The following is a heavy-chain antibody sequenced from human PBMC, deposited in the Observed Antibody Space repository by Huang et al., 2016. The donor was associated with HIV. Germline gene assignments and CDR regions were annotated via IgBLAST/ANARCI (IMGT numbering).Heavy chain of an antibody. Sequence: QVQLVQSGAEMKKSGSSVKVSCKASGGTVSSFSFTWVRQAPGHGLEWMGGVIPLQDTNVRAQKFRGRVTFTADESTKTAFMELSGLTSQDTAVYYCARGVGNSNRGFDIWGQGTLVTVS. D-gene: IGHD5-18*01. CDR1: GGTVSSFS. CDR3: ARGVGNSNRGFDI. CDR2: VIPLQDTN. J-gene: IGHJ4*02. V-gene: IGHV1-69*13.